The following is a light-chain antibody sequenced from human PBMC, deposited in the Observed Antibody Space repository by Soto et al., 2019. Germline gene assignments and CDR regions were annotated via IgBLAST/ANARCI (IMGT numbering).Light chain of an antibody. CDR1: QSVSSSY. V-gene: IGKV3-20*01. CDR2: GAS. Sequence: EIVLTQSPGTLSLSPGERATLSCRASQSVSSSYLAWYQQKPGQAPRLLIYGASSRATGIPDRFSGSGSGTDFTLTISRLEPEDFAVYYCQQYDNSPFTFGPATKVDIK. J-gene: IGKJ3*01. CDR3: QQYDNSPFT.